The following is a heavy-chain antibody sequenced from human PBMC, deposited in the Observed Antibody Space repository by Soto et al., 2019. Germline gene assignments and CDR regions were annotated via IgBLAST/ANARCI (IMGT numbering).Heavy chain of an antibody. Sequence: GGSLRLSCAASGLTFSDAWISWVRQAPGKGLEWVGRIKSKIDGGTTDFAAPVKGRFAISRDDSRDMVYMEMYSLKTDDTAVYYCATDSLFTGQLVRMDNWGHGTLVTVSS. J-gene: IGHJ4*01. CDR3: ATDSLFTGQLVRMDN. CDR1: GLTFSDAW. CDR2: IKSKIDGGTT. D-gene: IGHD3-9*01. V-gene: IGHV3-15*07.